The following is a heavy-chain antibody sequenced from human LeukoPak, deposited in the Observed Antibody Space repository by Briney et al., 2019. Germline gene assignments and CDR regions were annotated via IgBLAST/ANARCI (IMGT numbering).Heavy chain of an antibody. CDR2: IYYSVST. J-gene: IGHJ4*02. CDR3: ASGQRWQLGDY. V-gene: IGHV4-39*01. D-gene: IGHD6-6*01. CDR1: GASISSSSYY. Sequence: PSETLSLTCTVSGASISSSSYYWGRIRQPPGKGLEWIGSIYYSVSTYYNPSLKSRVTISVDTSKNQFSLKLSSVTAADTAVYYCASGQRWQLGDYWGQGTLVTVSS.